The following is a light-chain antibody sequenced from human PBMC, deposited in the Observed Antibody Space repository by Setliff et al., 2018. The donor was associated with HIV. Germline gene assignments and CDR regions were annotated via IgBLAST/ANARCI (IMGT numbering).Light chain of an antibody. CDR1: SSDVGAFNY. CDR2: GVN. J-gene: IGLJ1*01. Sequence: QSALAQPASVSGSPGQSITISCTGTSSDVGAFNYVSWYQQHPGKAPKLIIYGVNSRPSGVSNRFSGSKSDNTASLTISGLQAEDEADYYCSSYTTSHTYVFGTGTRSPS. V-gene: IGLV2-14*01. CDR3: SSYTTSHTYV.